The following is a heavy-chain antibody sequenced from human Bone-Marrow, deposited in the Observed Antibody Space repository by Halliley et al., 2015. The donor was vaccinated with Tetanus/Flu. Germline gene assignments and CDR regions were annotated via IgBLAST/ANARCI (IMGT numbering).Heavy chain of an antibody. Sequence: TLSLTCAVSGASISSSNWWSWVRQSPGKGLEWLGGIYHSGSTNYNPFLRGRVSMSIDKSKNRFSLEIVSVTAADMAMYYCARGREIVTRSFDIWGQGTMVTVSS. V-gene: IGHV4-4*02. J-gene: IGHJ3*02. CDR3: ARGREIVTRSFDI. CDR2: IYHSGST. D-gene: IGHD1-26*01. CDR1: GASISSSNW.